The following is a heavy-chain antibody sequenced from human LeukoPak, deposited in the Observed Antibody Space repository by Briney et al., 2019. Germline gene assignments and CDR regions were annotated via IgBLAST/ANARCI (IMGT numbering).Heavy chain of an antibody. CDR1: GGSISSGDYY. Sequence: SETLSLTCTVSGGSISSGDYYWSWIRQPPGKGLEWIGSICSGGNTCYNPSLQSRVTISADSSKNHFFLQLTSATAADTAVYFCARDGPWKSDVWGRGTLVTVSS. CDR3: ARDGPWKSDV. CDR2: ICSGGNT. J-gene: IGHJ4*02. V-gene: IGHV4-39*02. D-gene: IGHD1-1*01.